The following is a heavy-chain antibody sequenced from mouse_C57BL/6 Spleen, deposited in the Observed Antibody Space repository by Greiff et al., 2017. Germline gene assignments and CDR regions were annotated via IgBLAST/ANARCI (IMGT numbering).Heavy chain of an antibody. J-gene: IGHJ1*03. CDR2: IDPSDSYT. CDR3: AKTYDSGSSYGYCDG. Sequence: VQLQQPGAELVMPGASVKLSCKASGYTFTSYWMHWVKQRPGQGLEWIGEIDPSDSYTNYNQKFKGKSTLTVDKSSSTAYMQLSSLTSEDSAVYYGAKTYDSGSSYGYCDGWGTGTTVTVSS. D-gene: IGHD1-1*01. V-gene: IGHV1-69*01. CDR1: GYTFTSYW.